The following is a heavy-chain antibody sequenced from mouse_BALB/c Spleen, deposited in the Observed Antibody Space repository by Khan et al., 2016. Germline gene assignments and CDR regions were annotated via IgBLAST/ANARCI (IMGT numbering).Heavy chain of an antibody. V-gene: IGHV3-2*02. Sequence: VQLKESGPGLVKPSQSLSLTCTVTGYSITSDYAWNWIRQFPGNKLEWMGYISYSGSTSYNPSLKSRISITRDTSKNQFFLQLNSVTTEDTATYYCARGHYYGYWYFDVWGAGTTVTVSS. J-gene: IGHJ1*01. D-gene: IGHD1-2*01. CDR3: ARGHYYGYWYFDV. CDR1: GYSITSDYA. CDR2: ISYSGST.